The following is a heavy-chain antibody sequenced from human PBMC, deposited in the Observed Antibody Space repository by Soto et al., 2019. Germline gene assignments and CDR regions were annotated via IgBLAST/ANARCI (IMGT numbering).Heavy chain of an antibody. J-gene: IGHJ5*02. Sequence: GGSLRLSCAASGFIFSDYYMSWIRQAPGKGLEWLAYISRDGNAIFYADSVNGRFTISRDNAKNSLFLQMDDLRAEDTAMFFCARGAGMSSLTKWFDPWGQGTLVTVSS. CDR1: GFIFSDYY. CDR3: ARGAGMSSLTKWFDP. V-gene: IGHV3-11*01. CDR2: ISRDGNAI. D-gene: IGHD3-10*01.